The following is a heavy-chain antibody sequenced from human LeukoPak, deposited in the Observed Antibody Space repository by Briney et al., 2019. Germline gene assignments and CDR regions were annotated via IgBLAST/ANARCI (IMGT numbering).Heavy chain of an antibody. CDR2: VYTSGAT. J-gene: IGHJ4*02. CDR1: GDSITTGNYY. CDR3: AKGGYSSGWYLDY. V-gene: IGHV4-61*02. D-gene: IGHD6-19*01. Sequence: PSETLSLTRTVSGDSITTGNYYWSWVRQPAGKGLEWIGRVYTSGATNSNPSLKNRVSISIDPSKNQFSLDLDSVTAADTAVYYCAKGGYSSGWYLDYWGQGTLVTVSS.